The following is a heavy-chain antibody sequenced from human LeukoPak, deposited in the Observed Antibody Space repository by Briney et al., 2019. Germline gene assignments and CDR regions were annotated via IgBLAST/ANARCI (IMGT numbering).Heavy chain of an antibody. V-gene: IGHV4-59*12. Sequence: SETLSLTCTVSGGSISSYYWSWIRQPPGKGLEWIGYIYYSGSTNYNPSLKSRVTISVDTSKNQFSLKLSSVTAAGTAVYYCARDCSGGSCYPDYWGQGTLVTVSS. CDR2: IYYSGST. CDR3: ARDCSGGSCYPDY. CDR1: GGSISSYY. J-gene: IGHJ4*02. D-gene: IGHD2-15*01.